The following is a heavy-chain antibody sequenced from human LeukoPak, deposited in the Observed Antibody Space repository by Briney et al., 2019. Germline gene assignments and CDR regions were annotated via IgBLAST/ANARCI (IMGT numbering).Heavy chain of an antibody. CDR2: IIPIFGAS. CDR3: ARDSRYCHDGSCYGKWFDP. D-gene: IGHD2-15*01. V-gene: IGHV1-69*05. Sequence: GASVKVSCKPSGGTFSNFGLSWVRQAPGQGLDWVGNIIPIFGASNYARDFQGRVTITTDESKTTANLELSSVRSEDTAVYYCARDSRYCHDGSCYGKWFDPWGQGTLVTVSS. J-gene: IGHJ5*02. CDR1: GGTFSNFG.